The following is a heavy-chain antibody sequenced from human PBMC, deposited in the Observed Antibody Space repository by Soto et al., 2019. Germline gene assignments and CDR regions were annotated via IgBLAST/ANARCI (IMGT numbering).Heavy chain of an antibody. V-gene: IGHV1-3*01. Sequence: ASVKVSCKASGYTFTSYAMHWVRQAPGQRLEWMGWINAGNGNTKYSQKFQGRVTITRDTSASTAYMELSSLRSEDTAVYYCARGVLLRYFDWLFGPPTWFDPWGQGTLVTVSS. J-gene: IGHJ5*02. D-gene: IGHD3-9*01. CDR3: ARGVLLRYFDWLFGPPTWFDP. CDR2: INAGNGNT. CDR1: GYTFTSYA.